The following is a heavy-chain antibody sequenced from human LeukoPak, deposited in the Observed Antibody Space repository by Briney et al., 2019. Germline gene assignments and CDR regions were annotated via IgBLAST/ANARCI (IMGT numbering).Heavy chain of an antibody. CDR1: GFTFSSYG. CDR3: ARWLQRPFDY. CDR2: IRYDGSNK. Sequence: PGGSLRLSCAASGFTFSSYGMHWVRQAPGKGLEWVAFIRYDGSNKYYADSVKGRFTISRDNSKNTLYLQMNSLRVEDTAVYYCARWLQRPFDYWGQGALVTVSS. J-gene: IGHJ4*02. D-gene: IGHD5-12*01. V-gene: IGHV3-30*02.